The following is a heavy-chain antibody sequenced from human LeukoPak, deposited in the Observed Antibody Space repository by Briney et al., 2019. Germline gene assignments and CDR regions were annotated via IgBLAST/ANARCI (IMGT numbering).Heavy chain of an antibody. D-gene: IGHD3-10*01. J-gene: IGHJ6*02. V-gene: IGHV3-21*01. CDR1: GFTFSSYS. CDR2: ISSSSSYI. Sequence: NPGRSLRLSCAASGFTFSSYSMNWVRQAPGKGLEWVSSISSSSSYIYYADSVKGRFTISRDNAKNSLYLQMNSLRAEDTAVYYCARVDGSGNSENYYYYGMDVWGQGTTVTVSS. CDR3: ARVDGSGNSENYYYYGMDV.